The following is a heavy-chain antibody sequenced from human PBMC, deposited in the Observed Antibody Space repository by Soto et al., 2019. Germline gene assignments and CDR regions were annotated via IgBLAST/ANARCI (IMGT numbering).Heavy chain of an antibody. V-gene: IGHV4-30-2*01. J-gene: IGHJ4*02. CDR1: GGSISSVGYS. Sequence: PSETLSLTCAVPGGSISSVGYSWSWIRQPPGKGLEWIGEIYHSGSTNYNPSLKSRVTISVDKSKNQFSLKLSSVTAADTAVYYCARGRLLWFGELSPPRYWGQGTLVTVSS. CDR3: ARGRLLWFGELSPPRY. CDR2: IYHSGST. D-gene: IGHD3-10*01.